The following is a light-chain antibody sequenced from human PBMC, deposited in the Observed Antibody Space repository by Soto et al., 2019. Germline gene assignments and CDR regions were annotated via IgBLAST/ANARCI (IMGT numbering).Light chain of an antibody. CDR2: AAS. CDR3: QQYYSYPPT. V-gene: IGKV1-8*01. Sequence: AIRMTQSPSSLSASTGYRVTITCRASQGISSYLAWYQQKPGKAPKLLIYAASTLHSGVPSRFSGSGSGTDFTLPISCLQSEDFATYYCQQYYSYPPTFGQGTKVEIK. J-gene: IGKJ1*01. CDR1: QGISSY.